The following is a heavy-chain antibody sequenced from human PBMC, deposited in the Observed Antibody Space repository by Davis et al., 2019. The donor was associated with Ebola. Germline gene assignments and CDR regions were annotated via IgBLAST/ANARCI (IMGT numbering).Heavy chain of an antibody. D-gene: IGHD1-7*01. Sequence: ASVKVSCKASGYTFTGYDINWVRQATGQGLEWMGWISAYNGNTNYAQKLQGRVTMTTDTSTSTAYMELRSLRSDDTAVYYCAREEQHNWNYKEGYYYYYGMDVWGKGTTVTVSS. V-gene: IGHV1-18*01. CDR3: AREEQHNWNYKEGYYYYYGMDV. CDR2: ISAYNGNT. J-gene: IGHJ6*04. CDR1: GYTFTGYD.